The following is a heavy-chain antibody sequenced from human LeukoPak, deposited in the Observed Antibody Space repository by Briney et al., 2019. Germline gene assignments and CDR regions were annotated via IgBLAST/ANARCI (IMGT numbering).Heavy chain of an antibody. J-gene: IGHJ6*03. CDR1: DYTLTSYG. CDR3: VRVGMQPYQHLYFMDV. D-gene: IGHD2-8*01. Sequence: ASVNVSCKFSDYTLTSYGFSWVRQAPGQGFEYMGWIAGNYGKTNYGQEFYDRITMTRDRSTSTVSMELRSLRLDDTGVYYCVRVGMQPYQHLYFMDVWGKGTTVIVSS. V-gene: IGHV1-18*01. CDR2: IAGNYGKT.